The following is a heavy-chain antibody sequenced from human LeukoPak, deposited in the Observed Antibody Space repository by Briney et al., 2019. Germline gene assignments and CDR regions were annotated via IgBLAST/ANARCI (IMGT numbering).Heavy chain of an antibody. D-gene: IGHD3-3*01. J-gene: IGHJ4*02. CDR1: GFTFSTYV. V-gene: IGHV3-30*04. CDR3: ARDRDNYDFWSGLTSYYFDY. Sequence: QSGGSLRLSCAASGFTFSTYVIYWVRQAPGKGLEWVAVISYDGSNKYYADSVKGRFTISRDNSKNTLYLQMNSLRAEDTAVYYCARDRDNYDFWSGLTSYYFDYWGQGTLVTVSS. CDR2: ISYDGSNK.